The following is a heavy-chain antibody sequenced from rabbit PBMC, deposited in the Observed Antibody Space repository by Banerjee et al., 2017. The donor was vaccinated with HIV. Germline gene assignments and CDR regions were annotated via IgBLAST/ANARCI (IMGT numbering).Heavy chain of an antibody. CDR2: INTYTGKP. D-gene: IGHD3-1*01. J-gene: IGHJ4*01. CDR1: GFSFSNKAV. CDR3: ARDLASVVGWNFNL. V-gene: IGHV1S45*01. Sequence: QEQLVESGGGLVKPEGSLKLSCTASGFSFSNKAVMCWVRQAPGKGLQWIACINTYTGKPVYATWPKGRFTISRTSSTTVTLQMTSLAAADTATYFCARDLASVVGWNFNLWGPGTLVTVS.